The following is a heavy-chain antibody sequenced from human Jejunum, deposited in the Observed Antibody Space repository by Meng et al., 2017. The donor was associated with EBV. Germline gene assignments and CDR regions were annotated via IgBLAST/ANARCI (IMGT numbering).Heavy chain of an antibody. D-gene: IGHD6-19*01. Sequence: EMQRGDAGGGLIQPGGSLRLSCAASGFIVSNSYFSWVRQAPGKGLEWVSVIYSDSTTHYADSVKGRFTMSRDNSKSTLFLQMDSLRAEDTAIYYCAKRETSGWYDLWGQGTLVTVSS. J-gene: IGHJ5*01. CDR1: GFIVSNSY. V-gene: IGHV3-53*01. CDR3: AKRETSGWYDL. CDR2: IYSDSTT.